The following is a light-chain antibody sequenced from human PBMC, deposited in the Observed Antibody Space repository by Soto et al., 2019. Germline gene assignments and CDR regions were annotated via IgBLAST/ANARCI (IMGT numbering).Light chain of an antibody. Sequence: IVLTQSPSTLSSSPGVIATLSCRASQSVSSYLAWYQQKPGQAPRLLIYDASNRATGIPARFSGSGSGTDFTLTISSLEPEDFAVYYCQQRSNWPHTFGQGTRLEIK. CDR3: QQRSNWPHT. CDR1: QSVSSY. V-gene: IGKV3-11*01. CDR2: DAS. J-gene: IGKJ5*01.